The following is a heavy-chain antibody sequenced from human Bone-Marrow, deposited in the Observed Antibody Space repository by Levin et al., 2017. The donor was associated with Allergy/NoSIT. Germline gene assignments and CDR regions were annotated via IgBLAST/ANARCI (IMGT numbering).Heavy chain of an antibody. J-gene: IGHJ4*02. CDR2: IYSSGST. D-gene: IGHD1-26*01. Sequence: SETLSLTCTVSGGSISSTSYYWGWIRQPPGKGLEWIGSIYSSGSTYYNPSLKSRLTISVDTSKNQFSLKLSSVTAADTAMYFCARRAYSGSYYYFDYWGQGTLVAVSS. V-gene: IGHV4-39*01. CDR1: GGSISSTSYY. CDR3: ARRAYSGSYYYFDY.